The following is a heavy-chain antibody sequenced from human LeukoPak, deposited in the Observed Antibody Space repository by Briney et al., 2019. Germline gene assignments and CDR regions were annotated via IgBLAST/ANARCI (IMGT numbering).Heavy chain of an antibody. D-gene: IGHD1-26*01. CDR3: ARRAGAAFDY. V-gene: IGHV4-59*08. J-gene: IGHJ4*02. CDR1: GGSISSYY. Sequence: SETLSLTCTVSGGSISSYYWSWIRQPPGKGLEWIGYIYYSGSANYNPSLKSRVTISVDTSKNQFSLKLSSVTAADTAVYYCARRAGAAFDYWGQGTLVTVSS. CDR2: IYYSGSA.